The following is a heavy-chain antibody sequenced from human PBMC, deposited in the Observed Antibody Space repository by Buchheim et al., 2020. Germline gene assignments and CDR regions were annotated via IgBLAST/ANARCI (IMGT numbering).Heavy chain of an antibody. CDR3: ARAAVPAVIAYYFDS. CDR1: GYTFTGYY. V-gene: IGHV1-69*01. CDR2: IVPFFQTP. Sequence: QVQLVQSGAEVKKPGASVKVSCKASGYTFTGYYMHWVRQAPGQGLEWMGGIVPFFQTPNYGQKFQDRVTIAADESTSTVYMELSRLKSDDTAMYYCARAAVPAVIAYYFDSWGQGT. J-gene: IGHJ4*02. D-gene: IGHD2/OR15-2a*01.